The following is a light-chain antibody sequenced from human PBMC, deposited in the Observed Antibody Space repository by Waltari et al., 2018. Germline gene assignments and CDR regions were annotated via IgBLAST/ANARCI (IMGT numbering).Light chain of an antibody. CDR2: KVS. CDR1: RSLVHSDGNTH. J-gene: IGKJ2*01. CDR3: MQDTHWPYT. V-gene: IGKV2-30*02. Sequence: DVVMTQSPLSLPVTLGQPDSISCTSSRSLVHSDGNTHSIWFQQRPGQSPRRLIYKVSNRDSGIPDRFSGSGSGTDFRLKISRVEAEDVGVYYCMQDTHWPYTFGQGTKLDIK.